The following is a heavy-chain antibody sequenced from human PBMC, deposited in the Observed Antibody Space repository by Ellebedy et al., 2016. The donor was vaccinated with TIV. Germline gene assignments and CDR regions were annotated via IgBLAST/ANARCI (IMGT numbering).Heavy chain of an antibody. CDR1: GYPFTTFF. V-gene: IGHV1-46*01. CDR3: ARDFFVGATDY. Sequence: ASVKVSCKASGYPFTTFFIHWFRQAPGKGLEWMGIINPDAGTTTYSQKFQGRVTMTSDTSTSTLYMELSSLRSDDTAVYYCARDFFVGATDYWGQGTLVTVSS. D-gene: IGHD1-26*01. CDR2: INPDAGTT. J-gene: IGHJ4*02.